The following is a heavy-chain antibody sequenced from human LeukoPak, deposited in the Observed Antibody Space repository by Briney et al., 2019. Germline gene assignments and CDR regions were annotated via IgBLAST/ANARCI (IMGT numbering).Heavy chain of an antibody. CDR1: GYTFTSYG. J-gene: IGHJ5*02. CDR3: ARLRDSSGYGWFDP. D-gene: IGHD3-22*01. Sequence: GASVKVSCKASGYTFTSYGISWVRQAPGQGLEWMGWISAYSGNTNYAQKLQGRVTMTTDTSTSTAYMELRSLRSDDTAVYYCARLRDSSGYGWFDPWGQGTLVTVSS. V-gene: IGHV1-18*01. CDR2: ISAYSGNT.